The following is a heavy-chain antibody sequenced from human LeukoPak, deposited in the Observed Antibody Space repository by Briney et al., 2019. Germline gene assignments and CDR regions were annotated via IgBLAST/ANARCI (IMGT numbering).Heavy chain of an antibody. CDR2: ISGSGGST. J-gene: IGHJ5*02. D-gene: IGHD3-22*01. V-gene: IGHV3-23*01. CDR1: GFTFSSYA. CDR3: ARDLPGTHYYDSSGYRWFDP. Sequence: GGSLRLSCAASGFTFSSYAMSWVRQAPGKGLEWVSAISGSGGSTYYADSVKGRFTISRDNSKNTLYLQMNSLRAEDTAVYYCARDLPGTHYYDSSGYRWFDPWGQGTLVTVSS.